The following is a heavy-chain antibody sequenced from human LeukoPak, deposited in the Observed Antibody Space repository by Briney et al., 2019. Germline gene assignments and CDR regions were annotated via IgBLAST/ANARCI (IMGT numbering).Heavy chain of an antibody. CDR2: ISSSSSTI. V-gene: IGHV3-48*01. Sequence: GGSLRLSCAASGFTFSSYSMNWVRQAPGKGLEWVSYISSSSSTIYYADSVKGRFTISRDNAKNSLYLQMNSLRAEDTAVYYCARESEWELSPHYYYGMDVWGQGTTVTVSS. D-gene: IGHD1-26*01. CDR1: GFTFSSYS. J-gene: IGHJ6*02. CDR3: ARESEWELSPHYYYGMDV.